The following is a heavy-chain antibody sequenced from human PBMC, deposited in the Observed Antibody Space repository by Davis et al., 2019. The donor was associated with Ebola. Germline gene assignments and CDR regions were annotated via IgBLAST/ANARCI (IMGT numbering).Heavy chain of an antibody. CDR1: GFVFSSYG. D-gene: IGHD1-26*01. Sequence: GGSLRLSCAASGFVFSSYGMSWVRQAPGKGLEWVSCISGSGGSTFYADSVKGRFTISRDKSKNSLYLQMNSLRAEDTAVYYCVRVYSGSYDPWGQGTLVTVSS. J-gene: IGHJ5*02. CDR3: VRVYSGSYDP. CDR2: ISGSGGST. V-gene: IGHV3-23*01.